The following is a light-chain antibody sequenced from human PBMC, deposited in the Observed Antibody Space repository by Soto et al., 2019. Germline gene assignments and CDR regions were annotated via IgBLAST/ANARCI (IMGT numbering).Light chain of an antibody. Sequence: DIQMTQSPSTLSASVGDRVTITCRASQSFGRWLAWYQQKPGKAPELLIYKTSTLERGVPARFSGSRSGTEFTLTISSLQPDDFATNYCQEYKTGPGYNFGQGTRLEIK. CDR2: KTS. J-gene: IGKJ2*01. CDR1: QSFGRW. V-gene: IGKV1-5*03. CDR3: QEYKTGPGYN.